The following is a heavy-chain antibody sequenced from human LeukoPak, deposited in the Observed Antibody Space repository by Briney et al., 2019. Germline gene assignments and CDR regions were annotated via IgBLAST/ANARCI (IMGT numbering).Heavy chain of an antibody. D-gene: IGHD2-2*01. CDR2: ISYDGSNK. Sequence: GRSLRLSCAASGFTFSSYGMHWVRQAPGKGLEWVAVISYDGSNKYYADSVKGRFTISRDNSKNTLYLQMNSLRGEDTAVYYCVKFRGQLLSSYYFDYWGQGTLVTVSS. J-gene: IGHJ4*02. CDR3: VKFRGQLLSSYYFDY. CDR1: GFTFSSYG. V-gene: IGHV3-30*18.